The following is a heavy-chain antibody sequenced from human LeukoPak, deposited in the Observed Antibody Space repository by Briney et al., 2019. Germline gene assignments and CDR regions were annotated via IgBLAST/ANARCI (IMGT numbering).Heavy chain of an antibody. Sequence: GGSLRLSCAASGFTFSSYSMNWVRQAPGKGLEWVSSISSSSSYIYYADSVKGRFTISRDNAKNSLYLQMNSLGAEDTAVYYCARDLRGYSGYADFDYWGQGTLVTVSS. J-gene: IGHJ4*02. CDR1: GFTFSSYS. CDR3: ARDLRGYSGYADFDY. CDR2: ISSSSSYI. D-gene: IGHD5-12*01. V-gene: IGHV3-21*01.